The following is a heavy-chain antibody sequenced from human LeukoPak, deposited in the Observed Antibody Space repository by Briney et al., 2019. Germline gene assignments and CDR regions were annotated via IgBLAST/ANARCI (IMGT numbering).Heavy chain of an antibody. V-gene: IGHV3-21*01. CDR3: ARGGLSMQRRDLFDI. CDR2: ISASPYV. J-gene: IGHJ3*02. D-gene: IGHD2/OR15-2a*01. CDR1: GFTFSSYS. Sequence: GGSLRLSCAASGFTFSSYSMNWARQAPGKGLEWVSSISASPYVYYADSVKDRFTISRDDSKNSLYLQMNSLRSEDTAVYYCARGGLSMQRRDLFDIWGQGTLVTVSS.